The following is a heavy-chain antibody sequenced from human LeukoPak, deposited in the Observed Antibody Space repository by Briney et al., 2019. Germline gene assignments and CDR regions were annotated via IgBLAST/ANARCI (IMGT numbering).Heavy chain of an antibody. Sequence: SGTLSLTCAVSGGSISSSNWWSWVRQPPGKGLEWIGEIYHSGSTNYNPSLKSRVTISVDKSKNQFSLKLSSVTAADTAVYYCARDALQYCTNGVCYRTDAFDIWGQGTMVTVSS. V-gene: IGHV4-4*02. CDR2: IYHSGST. J-gene: IGHJ3*02. D-gene: IGHD2-8*01. CDR3: ARDALQYCTNGVCYRTDAFDI. CDR1: GGSISSSNW.